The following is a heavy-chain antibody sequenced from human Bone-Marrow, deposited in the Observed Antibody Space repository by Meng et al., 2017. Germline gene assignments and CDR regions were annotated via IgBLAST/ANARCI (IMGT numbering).Heavy chain of an antibody. V-gene: IGHV3-74*01. CDR2: INGDGRIT. CDR1: GFTFSDYW. Sequence: LTGAASGFTFSDYWMLWVRQVPGKGLVWVSRINGDGRITGYADSVRGRFTISRDNAKNTLYLHMNSLRAEDTDVYYGARDRFRTTVVTLAPDYWGQGTLVTVSS. D-gene: IGHD4-23*01. CDR3: ARDRFRTTVVTLAPDY. J-gene: IGHJ4*02.